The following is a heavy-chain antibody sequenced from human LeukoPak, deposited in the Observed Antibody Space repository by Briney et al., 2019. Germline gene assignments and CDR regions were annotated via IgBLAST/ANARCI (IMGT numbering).Heavy chain of an antibody. Sequence: GGSLRLACAASGFTFSDYEMNWVRQAPGTGLEWLASITGSGQTIYHADSVEGRFTISRDNAKNSLYLQMDSLRAEDTAVYYCAWRGYSSTWGGIRWFEPWGQGTLVTVSS. CDR1: GFTFSDYE. CDR2: ITGSGQTI. D-gene: IGHD3-3*01. CDR3: AWRGYSSTWGGIRWFEP. J-gene: IGHJ5*02. V-gene: IGHV3-48*03.